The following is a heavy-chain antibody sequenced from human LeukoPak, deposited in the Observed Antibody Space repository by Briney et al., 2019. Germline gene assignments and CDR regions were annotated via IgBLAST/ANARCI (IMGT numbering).Heavy chain of an antibody. Sequence: GRSLRLSCAASGFTFSSYGMHWVRHAPGKGLEWVAVIWHDGSNKYYADSVKGRFTISRDNSKNTLYLQMNSLRAEDTAVYYCARRAAAGARSYFDYWGQGTLVTVSS. V-gene: IGHV3-33*01. CDR1: GFTFSSYG. CDR2: IWHDGSNK. CDR3: ARRAAAGARSYFDY. J-gene: IGHJ4*02. D-gene: IGHD6-13*01.